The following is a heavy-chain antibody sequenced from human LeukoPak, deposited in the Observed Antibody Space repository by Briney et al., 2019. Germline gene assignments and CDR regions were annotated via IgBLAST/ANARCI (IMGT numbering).Heavy chain of an antibody. CDR3: ARRDYGSGSYYNLYYYYGMDV. D-gene: IGHD3-10*01. V-gene: IGHV4-34*01. Sequence: SETLSLTCAVYGGSFSGYYWSWIRQPPGKGLEWIGEINHSGSTNYNPSLKSRVTISVDTSKNQFSLKLSFVTAADTAVYYCARRDYGSGSYYNLYYYYGMDVWGKGTTVTVSS. J-gene: IGHJ6*04. CDR2: INHSGST. CDR1: GGSFSGYY.